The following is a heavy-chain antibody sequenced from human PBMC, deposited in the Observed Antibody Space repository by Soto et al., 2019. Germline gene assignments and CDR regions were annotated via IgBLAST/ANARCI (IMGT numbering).Heavy chain of an antibody. Sequence: PSETLSLTCTVSGGSISSYYWSWIRQPPGKGLEWIGYIYYSGSTNYNPSLKSRVTISVDTSKNQFSLKLSSVTAADTAVYYCARGEGIAARRYYYYGMDVWGQGTTVTVSS. J-gene: IGHJ6*02. V-gene: IGHV4-59*01. CDR3: ARGEGIAARRYYYYGMDV. D-gene: IGHD6-6*01. CDR2: IYYSGST. CDR1: GGSISSYY.